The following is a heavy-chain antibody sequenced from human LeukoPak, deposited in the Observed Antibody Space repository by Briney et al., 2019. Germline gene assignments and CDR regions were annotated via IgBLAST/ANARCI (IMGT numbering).Heavy chain of an antibody. D-gene: IGHD2-2*01. CDR1: GYTFDIYA. CDR3: ARGVWSSHNKEYFLDY. CDR2: INAGNGKT. V-gene: IGHV1-3*01. J-gene: IGHJ4*02. Sequence: GASVKVSCKTSGYTFDIYAVNWVRQAPGQRPEWMGWINAGNGKTKYSQSFQGRVTITRDTSARTAYMELSSLRSEDTAVYYCARGVWSSHNKEYFLDYWGQGTPVTVSS.